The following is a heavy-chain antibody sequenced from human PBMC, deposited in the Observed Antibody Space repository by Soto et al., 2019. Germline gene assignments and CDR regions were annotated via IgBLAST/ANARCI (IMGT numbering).Heavy chain of an antibody. CDR1: GFTFSNYW. V-gene: IGHV3-74*01. CDR3: ARSTVTTWGYYYYGLDV. CDR2: INSDGSGT. D-gene: IGHD4-17*01. J-gene: IGHJ6*02. Sequence: GGSLRLSCAASGFTFSNYWMHWVRQAPGKGLVWVSRINSDGSGTSYADSVKGRFTISRDNAKNTLYLQMYSLRAEDTAVYYCARSTVTTWGYYYYGLDVWGQGTTVTVSS.